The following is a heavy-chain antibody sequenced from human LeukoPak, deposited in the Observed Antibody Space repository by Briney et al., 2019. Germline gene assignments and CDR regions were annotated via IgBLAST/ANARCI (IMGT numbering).Heavy chain of an antibody. Sequence: SETLSLTCTVSGGSISSGSYYWSWIRQPAGKGLEWIGRIYTSGSTNYNPSLKSRDTISVDTSKNQFSLKLSSVTAADTAVYYCARGISYYYDSSGYYYWGQGTLVTVSS. D-gene: IGHD3-22*01. V-gene: IGHV4-61*02. CDR1: GGSISSGSYY. CDR2: IYTSGST. J-gene: IGHJ4*02. CDR3: ARGISYYYDSSGYYY.